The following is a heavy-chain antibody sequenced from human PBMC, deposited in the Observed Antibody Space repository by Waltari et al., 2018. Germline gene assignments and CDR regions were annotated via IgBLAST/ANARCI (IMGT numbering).Heavy chain of an antibody. Sequence: EVQLVESGGGLVQPGGSLRLSCAASGFTFSSYEMNWVRQAPGKGLEWVSYISSSGSTIYYADSVKGRFTISRDNAKNSLYLQMNSLRAEDTAVYYCASGYSSGWYTSFDHWGQGTLVTVSS. CDR1: GFTFSSYE. D-gene: IGHD6-19*01. J-gene: IGHJ4*02. CDR2: ISSSGSTI. V-gene: IGHV3-48*03. CDR3: ASGYSSGWYTSFDH.